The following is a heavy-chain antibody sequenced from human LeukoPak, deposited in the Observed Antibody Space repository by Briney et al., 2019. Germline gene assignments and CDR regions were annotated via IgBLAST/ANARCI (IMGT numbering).Heavy chain of an antibody. D-gene: IGHD6-6*01. CDR1: GGSISSYY. CDR2: IYYSGST. J-gene: IGHJ4*02. V-gene: IGHV4-59*01. Sequence: SETLSLTCTVAGGSISSYYWSWIRQPPGKGLEWTGYIYYSGSTNYNPSLKSRVTISVDTSKNQFSLKLSSVTAADTAVYYCARSAARHLDYWGQGTLVTVSS. CDR3: ARSAARHLDY.